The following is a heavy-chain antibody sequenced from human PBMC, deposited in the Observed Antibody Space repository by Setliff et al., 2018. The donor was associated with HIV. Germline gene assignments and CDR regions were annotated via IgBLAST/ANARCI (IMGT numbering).Heavy chain of an antibody. CDR3: ARMQAYYNFWRSTYYFDY. J-gene: IGHJ4*02. D-gene: IGHD3-3*01. Sequence: ASVKVSCKASGYTFTSYGISWVRQAPGQGLEWMGWISGYNGNTKYAQRFQGRVTMTTETSTSTAYMDLRSLRSDDTAVYYCARMQAYYNFWRSTYYFDYWGQGTPVTVSS. CDR2: ISGYNGNT. V-gene: IGHV1-18*01. CDR1: GYTFTSYG.